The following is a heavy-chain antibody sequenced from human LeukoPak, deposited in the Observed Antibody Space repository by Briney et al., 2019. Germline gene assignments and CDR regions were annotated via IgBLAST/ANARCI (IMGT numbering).Heavy chain of an antibody. Sequence: GASVKVSCKASGYTFTSYAMHWVRQAPGQRLEWMGWINAGNGNTNYAQEFQGRVTITRGTSASTAYMELSSLRSEDMAVYYCARSSGGSHAYDYWGQGTLVTVSS. D-gene: IGHD2-15*01. CDR2: INAGNGNT. V-gene: IGHV1-3*03. J-gene: IGHJ4*02. CDR1: GYTFTSYA. CDR3: ARSSGGSHAYDY.